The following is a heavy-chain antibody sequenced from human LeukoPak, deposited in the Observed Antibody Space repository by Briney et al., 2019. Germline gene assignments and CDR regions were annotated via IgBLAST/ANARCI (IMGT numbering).Heavy chain of an antibody. D-gene: IGHD3-16*01. J-gene: IGHJ4*02. Sequence: SETLSLTCSVSGGSLTNYYWGWVRQPPGKGLEYIGYIHSDGTTNYNPSLKSRVTVSLDTSRTRFSLRLSFVTAADTAVYFCARLNYRGGEALHFDYWGQGTLVAVSS. V-gene: IGHV4-4*09. CDR2: IHSDGTT. CDR3: ARLNYRGGEALHFDY. CDR1: GGSLTNYY.